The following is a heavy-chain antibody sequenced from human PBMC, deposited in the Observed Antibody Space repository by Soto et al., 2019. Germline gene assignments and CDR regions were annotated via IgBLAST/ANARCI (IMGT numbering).Heavy chain of an antibody. CDR1: GFTFSNYG. CDR3: AKDGAYTGTYHLDY. CDR2: LSNNGSNK. V-gene: IGHV3-30*18. D-gene: IGHD1-26*01. Sequence: QVQLVESGGGVVQPGMSLSLSCAASGFTFSNYGMHWVRQAPGKGLEWVTHLSNNGSNKLYADSVKGRFIISRDNSKNTLYLQMTSLKPEDTAVYYCAKDGAYTGTYHLDYWGQGTLVTVSS. J-gene: IGHJ4*02.